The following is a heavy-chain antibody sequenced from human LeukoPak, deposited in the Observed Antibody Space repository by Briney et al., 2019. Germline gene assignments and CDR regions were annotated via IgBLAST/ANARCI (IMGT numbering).Heavy chain of an antibody. V-gene: IGHV3-48*03. CDR1: GFTFSSYE. D-gene: IGHD6-19*01. Sequence: GGSLRLSCAASGFTFSSYEMNWVRQAPGKGLEWVSYISSSGSTIYYADSVKGRFTISRDNAKNSLYLQMNSLRAEDTALYYCAKGYNSGWFESWGQGALVTVSS. CDR2: ISSSGSTI. J-gene: IGHJ5*01. CDR3: AKGYNSGWFES.